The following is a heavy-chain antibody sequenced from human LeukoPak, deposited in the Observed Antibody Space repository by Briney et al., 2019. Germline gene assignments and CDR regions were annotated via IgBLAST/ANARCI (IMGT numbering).Heavy chain of an antibody. CDR2: IWYDGSNK. J-gene: IGHJ4*02. CDR1: GFTFSSYG. D-gene: IGHD3-22*01. V-gene: IGHV3-33*06. CDR3: AKERYDSSGYYLVY. Sequence: GRSLRLSCAASGFTFSSYGMHWVRQAPGRGLEWVAVIWYDGSNKYYADSVKGRFTISRDNSKNTLYLQMNSLRAEDTAVYYCAKERYDSSGYYLVYWGQGTLVTVSS.